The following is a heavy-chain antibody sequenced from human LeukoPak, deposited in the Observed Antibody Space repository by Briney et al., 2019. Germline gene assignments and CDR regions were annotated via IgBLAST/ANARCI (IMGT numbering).Heavy chain of an antibody. CDR2: IYSGGST. CDR3: ARDHDGYFDY. J-gene: IGHJ4*02. CDR1: GFTVSSNY. D-gene: IGHD3-3*01. Sequence: GGSLRLSYAASGFTVSSNYMSWVRQAPGKGLEWVSVIYSGGSTYYADSVKGRFTISRDNSKNTLYLQMNSLRAEDTAVYYCARDHDGYFDYWGQGTLVTVSS. V-gene: IGHV3-66*01.